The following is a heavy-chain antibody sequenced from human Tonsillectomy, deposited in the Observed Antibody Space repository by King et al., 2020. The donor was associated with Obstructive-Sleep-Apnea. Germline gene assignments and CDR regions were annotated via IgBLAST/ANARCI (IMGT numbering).Heavy chain of an antibody. CDR3: AREVTAPPYYFDL. CDR1: VDSISRSSYN. J-gene: IGHJ4*02. D-gene: IGHD2-21*02. CDR2: ISSSGSM. Sequence: QLQESGPGLLKPAEILSLTCTFTVDSISRSSYNWGWIRQPPRKGPEWIGSISSSGSMFYNLSLESRVSISVATAKDQFSLKFKSVTAADTAIYYCAREVTAPPYYFDLWGQGTLVTVSS. V-gene: IGHV4-39*07.